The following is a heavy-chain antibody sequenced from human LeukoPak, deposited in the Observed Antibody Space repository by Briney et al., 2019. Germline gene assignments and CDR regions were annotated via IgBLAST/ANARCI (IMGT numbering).Heavy chain of an antibody. Sequence: GRSLRLSCAASGFTFSSYGMHWVRQAPGKGLEWVAVISYDGSNKYYADSVKGRFTISRDNSKNTLYLQMNSLRAEVTAVYYCANKGLLWFGDPPAFDIWGQGTMVTVSS. V-gene: IGHV3-30*18. CDR2: ISYDGSNK. CDR3: ANKGLLWFGDPPAFDI. D-gene: IGHD3-10*01. J-gene: IGHJ3*02. CDR1: GFTFSSYG.